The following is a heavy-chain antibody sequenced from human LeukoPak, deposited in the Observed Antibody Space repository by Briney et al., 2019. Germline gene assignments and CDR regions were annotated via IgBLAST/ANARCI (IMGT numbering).Heavy chain of an antibody. D-gene: IGHD1-14*01. J-gene: IGHJ6*03. CDR1: GDSVSGDSHTTYY. Sequence: PSETLSLTCTVSGDSVSGDSHTTYYWSWLRQPPGKGLEWIGYIYHSGSTNYNPSLKSRVTISIDTSKNQFSLTLNSVTAAATATHYCARLYRTYYYMDVWGKGTTVTVSS. CDR2: IYHSGST. V-gene: IGHV4-61*01. CDR3: ARLYRTYYYMDV.